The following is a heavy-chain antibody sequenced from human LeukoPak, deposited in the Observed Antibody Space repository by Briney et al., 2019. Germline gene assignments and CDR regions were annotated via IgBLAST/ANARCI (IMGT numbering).Heavy chain of an antibody. V-gene: IGHV4-59*01. CDR1: GGSISNYY. D-gene: IGHD3-16*01. CDR3: ARVPGYRWGRGYFDY. CDR2: IYYSGST. J-gene: IGHJ4*02. Sequence: PSATLSLTCTVSGGSISNYYWAWIRQPAGKGLEWIGYIYYSGSTNYNPSLKSRVTISVDTSKNQFSLKLSSVTAADTAVYYCARVPGYRWGRGYFDYWGQGTLVTVSS.